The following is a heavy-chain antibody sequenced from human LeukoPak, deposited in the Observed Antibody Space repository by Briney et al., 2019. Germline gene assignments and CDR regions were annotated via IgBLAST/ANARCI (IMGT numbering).Heavy chain of an antibody. CDR2: IYNSGGT. CDR3: ASRIAAAGTGWFDP. D-gene: IGHD6-13*01. V-gene: IGHV4-59*01. J-gene: IGHJ5*02. CDR1: GGSISSYY. Sequence: PSETLSLTCTVSGGSISSYYWSWIRQPPGKGLEWIGYIYNSGGTNYNPSLKSRVTISVDTSKNQFSLKLSSVTAADTAVYYCASRIAAAGTGWFDPCGEGTLVTVSS.